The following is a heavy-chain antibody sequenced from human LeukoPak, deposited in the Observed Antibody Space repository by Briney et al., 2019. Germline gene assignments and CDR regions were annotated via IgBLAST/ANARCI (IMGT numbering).Heavy chain of an antibody. V-gene: IGHV3-48*03. Sequence: GGSLRLSCAASGFTFSSYEMNWVRQAPGKGLEWIAYIIGSSNTIYYADSVKGRFTISRDNAKNSLYLQMNSLRAEDTAVYYCARGLSSTSSGVDYWGQGTLVTVSS. D-gene: IGHD2-2*01. J-gene: IGHJ4*02. CDR1: GFTFSSYE. CDR3: ARGLSSTSSGVDY. CDR2: IIGSSNTI.